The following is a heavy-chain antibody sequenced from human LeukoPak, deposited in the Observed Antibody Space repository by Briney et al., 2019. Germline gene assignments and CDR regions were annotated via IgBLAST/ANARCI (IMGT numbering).Heavy chain of an antibody. CDR2: ISSSGSTI. CDR3: AKTAETAVTGPPDPNPDY. V-gene: IGHV3-11*01. J-gene: IGHJ4*02. D-gene: IGHD6-19*01. Sequence: GGSLRLSCAASGFTFSDYYMSWIRQAPGKGLEWVSYISSSGSTIYYADSVKGRFTISRDNAKNSLYLQMNSLRSDDTAVYYCAKTAETAVTGPPDPNPDYWGQGTLVTVSS. CDR1: GFTFSDYY.